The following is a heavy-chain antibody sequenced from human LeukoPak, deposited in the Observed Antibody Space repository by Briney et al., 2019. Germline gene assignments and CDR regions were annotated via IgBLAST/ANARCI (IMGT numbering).Heavy chain of an antibody. CDR2: ISGSGGST. V-gene: IGHV3-23*01. J-gene: IGHJ4*02. D-gene: IGHD6-13*01. CDR1: GFTFSSYA. Sequence: GGSLRLSCAASGFTFSSYAMSWVRQAPGKGLEWVSAISGSGGSTYYAGSVKGRFTISRDNSKNTLYLQMNSLRAEDTAVYYCAKSRHSSHEGFDYWGQGTLVTVSS. CDR3: AKSRHSSHEGFDY.